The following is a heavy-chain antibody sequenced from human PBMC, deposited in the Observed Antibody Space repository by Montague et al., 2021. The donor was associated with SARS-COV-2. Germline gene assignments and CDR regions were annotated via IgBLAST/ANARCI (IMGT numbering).Heavy chain of an antibody. J-gene: IGHJ6*03. D-gene: IGHD3-16*02. V-gene: IGHV3-33*01. CDR3: ARKVAYDYVWGSYRDYYYMDV. CDR2: IWYDGSNK. CDR1: GFTFSSYG. Sequence: LRLSCAASGFTFSSYGMHWVRQAPGKGLEWVAVIWYDGSNKYYADSVKGRFTISRDNSKNTLYLQMNSLRAEDTAVYHCARKVAYDYVWGSYRDYYYMDVWGKGTTVTVSS.